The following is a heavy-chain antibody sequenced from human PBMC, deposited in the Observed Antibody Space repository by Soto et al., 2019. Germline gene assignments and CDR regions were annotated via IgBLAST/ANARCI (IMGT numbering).Heavy chain of an antibody. CDR2: ISSSSSTI. CDR3: AKNWNWGSLVH. Sequence: GGSLRLPCAAYGFTFSSYSMNWVRQAPGKGLEWFSYISSSSSTIYYADSVKGRFTISRDNAKNSLYLQMNSLRAEDTAVYYCAKNWNWGSLVHWGQGTLVTVSS. D-gene: IGHD7-27*01. V-gene: IGHV3-48*01. CDR1: GFTFSSYS. J-gene: IGHJ4*02.